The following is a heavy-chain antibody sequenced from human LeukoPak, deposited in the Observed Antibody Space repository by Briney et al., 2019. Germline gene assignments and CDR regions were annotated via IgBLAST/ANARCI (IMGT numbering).Heavy chain of an antibody. J-gene: IGHJ4*02. Sequence: PSETLSLTCTVSGGSISSYYWSWIRQPPGKGLEWIGYIYTSGSTNYNPSLKSRVTISVDTSKNQFSLKLSSVTAADTAVYYCARRTVTTALDYWGQGTLVAVSS. D-gene: IGHD4-17*01. CDR1: GGSISSYY. CDR3: ARRTVTTALDY. CDR2: IYTSGST. V-gene: IGHV4-4*09.